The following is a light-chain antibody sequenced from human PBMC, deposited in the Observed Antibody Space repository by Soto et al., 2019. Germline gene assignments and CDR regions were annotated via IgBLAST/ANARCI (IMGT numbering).Light chain of an antibody. V-gene: IGLV2-8*01. CDR2: EVT. CDR3: TSYAGSNIWV. Sequence: QSALTQPPSASGSPGQSVTISCTGTSSDVGAYNYVSWYQQYPGKAPKLMIYEVTKRPSGVPDRFSGSKSDKTASLTVSALQPEDEADYYCTSYAGSNIWVFGGGTKVTVL. CDR1: SSDVGAYNY. J-gene: IGLJ3*02.